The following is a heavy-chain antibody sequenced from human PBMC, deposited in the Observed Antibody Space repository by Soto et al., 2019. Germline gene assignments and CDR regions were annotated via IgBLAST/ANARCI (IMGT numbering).Heavy chain of an antibody. Sequence: QVQLQESGPGLMKPSDTLSLHSTVSGVSISSYYWSWIRQPPGKGLEWIGYIYYSGSTNYNPSLKSRVTMSVDTSKNQFSLKLSSVTAADTAVYFCARRWGPGVDYWGQGTLVTVSS. J-gene: IGHJ4*02. CDR2: IYYSGST. CDR3: ARRWGPGVDY. CDR1: GVSISSYY. D-gene: IGHD3-16*01. V-gene: IGHV4-59*08.